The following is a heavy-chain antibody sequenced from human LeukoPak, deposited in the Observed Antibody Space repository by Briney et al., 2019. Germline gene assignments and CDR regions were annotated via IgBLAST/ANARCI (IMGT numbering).Heavy chain of an antibody. CDR3: ARDYYENIAHSHMLPF. V-gene: IGHV3-73*01. Sequence: PGGSLRLSCAASGFTFSGSAMHWVRQASRKGLGWVGRIRSKANSYATAYAASVKGRFTISRESAKNSLYLQMNNLRAEDTAVYYCARDYYENIAHSHMLPFWGQGTLVTVSS. CDR1: GFTFSGSA. D-gene: IGHD1-26*01. J-gene: IGHJ4*02. CDR2: IRSKANSYAT.